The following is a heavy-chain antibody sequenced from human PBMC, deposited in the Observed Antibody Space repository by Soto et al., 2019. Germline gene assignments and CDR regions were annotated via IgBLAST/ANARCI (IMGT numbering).Heavy chain of an antibody. D-gene: IGHD6-6*01. CDR3: ARAGAARLFHFDY. CDR2: IIPIFGTA. V-gene: IGHV1-69*01. Sequence: QVQLVQSGAEVKKPGSSVKVFCKASGGTFSSYAISWVRQAPGQGLEWMGGIIPIFGTANYAQKFQGRVTITADESTSTAYMELSSLRSEDTAVYYCARAGAARLFHFDYWGQGTLVPVSS. J-gene: IGHJ4*02. CDR1: GGTFSSYA.